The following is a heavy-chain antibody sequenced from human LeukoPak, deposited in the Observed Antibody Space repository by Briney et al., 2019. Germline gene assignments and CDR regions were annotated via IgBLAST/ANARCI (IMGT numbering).Heavy chain of an antibody. D-gene: IGHD3-3*01. CDR3: APLDFWVPST. CDR2: FDPEYGET. Sequence: ASVKVSCKVSGYTLNELSIHWVRQAAGKGLEWMGGFDPEYGETVYAQKFQGRVTMAEDTSTDTACMELSRLRSEDTAVYYCAPLDFWVPSTWGQGTLVTVSS. V-gene: IGHV1-24*01. J-gene: IGHJ5*02. CDR1: GYTLNELS.